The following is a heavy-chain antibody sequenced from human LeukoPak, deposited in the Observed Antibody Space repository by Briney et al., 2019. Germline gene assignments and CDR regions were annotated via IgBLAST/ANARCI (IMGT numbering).Heavy chain of an antibody. CDR3: ARDPARYYDSSGYYPGY. Sequence: ASVKVSCKASGYTFTNFAMNWVRQAPGQRLEWMGWINAGNGNTKYSQKFQGRVTITRDTSASTAYMELSSLRSEDTAVYYCARDPARYYDSSGYYPGYWGQGTLVTVSS. V-gene: IGHV1-3*01. CDR1: GYTFTNFA. D-gene: IGHD3-22*01. CDR2: INAGNGNT. J-gene: IGHJ4*02.